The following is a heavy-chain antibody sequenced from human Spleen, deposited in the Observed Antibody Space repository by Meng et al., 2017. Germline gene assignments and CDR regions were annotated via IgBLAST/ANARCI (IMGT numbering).Heavy chain of an antibody. J-gene: IGHJ4*02. V-gene: IGHV3-48*03. Sequence: GGSLRLSCAASGFTFSSYDLNWVRQAPGKGLEWISYITSGGSDIYNADSMKGRFTITKDNAKNSLYLQMNNLRAEDTAVYYCATKLFDYWGQGTLVTVSS. CDR2: ITSGGSDI. CDR3: ATKLFDY. CDR1: GFTFSSYD.